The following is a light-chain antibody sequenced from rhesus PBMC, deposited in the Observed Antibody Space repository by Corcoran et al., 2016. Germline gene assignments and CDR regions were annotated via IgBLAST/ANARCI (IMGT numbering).Light chain of an antibody. CDR2: EVS. Sequence: DIVMTQTPLSLPVTPGEPASIPSRSSHSPLVIEYGNTFLDWYLQQQGQPLQLLFCEVSNRASGVPDRFSGSGSDTDFKLKISRVEAEDVGVYYCMQTLKFPFTFGPGTKLDIK. CDR3: MQTLKFPFT. CDR1: HSPLVIEYGNTF. J-gene: IGKJ3*01. V-gene: IGKV2-104*02.